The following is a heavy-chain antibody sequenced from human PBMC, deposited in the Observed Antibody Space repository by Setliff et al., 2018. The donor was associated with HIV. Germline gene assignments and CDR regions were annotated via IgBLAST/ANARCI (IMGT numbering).Heavy chain of an antibody. CDR1: GFTFDYYA. V-gene: IGHV3-9*01. CDR3: AKDTLPASARGSSMDV. J-gene: IGHJ6*03. CDR2: IGWNSGSI. Sequence: PGGSLRLSCAASGFTFDYYAMHWVRQAPGKGLEWVSGIGWNSGSIGYADSVKGRFTISRDNAKNSLYLQINSLRVEDTALYYCAKDTLPASARGSSMDVWGKGTTVTVS.